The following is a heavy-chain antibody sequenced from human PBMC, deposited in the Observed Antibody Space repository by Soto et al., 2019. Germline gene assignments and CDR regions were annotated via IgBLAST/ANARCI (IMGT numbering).Heavy chain of an antibody. D-gene: IGHD2-2*01. V-gene: IGHV3-30-3*01. Sequence: GGSLRLSCAASGFTFSSYAMNWVRQAPGKGLEWVALISYDGSSKYYADSVKGRFTISRDGSKNTLFLQMDSLGAADTAVYYCGRCTSTSCHLGSDYWGQGTLVTVSS. CDR2: ISYDGSSK. J-gene: IGHJ4*02. CDR3: GRCTSTSCHLGSDY. CDR1: GFTFSSYA.